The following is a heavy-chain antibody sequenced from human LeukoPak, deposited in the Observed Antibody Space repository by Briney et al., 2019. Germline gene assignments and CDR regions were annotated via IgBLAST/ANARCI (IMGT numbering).Heavy chain of an antibody. CDR2: IYNSGST. V-gene: IGHV4-59*01. CDR1: GGSISSYY. CDR3: AKSWRPRRWPDSFDP. Sequence: SETLSLTCTVSGGSISSYYWSWIRQPPGKGLEWIGYIYNSGSTNHNPSLRSRVTISVDTSKNQFSLKLSSVTAADTAVYYCAKSWRPRRWPDSFDPWGQGALVTVSS. J-gene: IGHJ5*02. D-gene: IGHD5-24*01.